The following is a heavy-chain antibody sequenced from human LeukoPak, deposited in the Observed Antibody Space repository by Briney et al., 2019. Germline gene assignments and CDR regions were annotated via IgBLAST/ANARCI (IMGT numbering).Heavy chain of an antibody. V-gene: IGHV3-33*01. CDR1: GFTFSSFG. Sequence: PGGSLRLSCAASGFTFSSFGMHWVRQAPGKGLEWVAVIWYDGSNKYYADSVKGRFTISRDNSKNTLYLQMNSLRAEDTAVYYCARDRGCSSTSCYEVWFAPWGQGTLVTVSS. CDR3: ARDRGCSSTSCYEVWFAP. J-gene: IGHJ5*02. CDR2: IWYDGSNK. D-gene: IGHD2-2*01.